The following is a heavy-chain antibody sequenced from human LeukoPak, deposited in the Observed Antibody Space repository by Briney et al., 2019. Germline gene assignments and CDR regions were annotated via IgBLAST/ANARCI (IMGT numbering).Heavy chain of an antibody. CDR3: AGPYCSGGSCYSVYYYYGMDV. CDR1: GGSFSGYY. V-gene: IGHV4-34*01. CDR2: INHSGST. D-gene: IGHD2-15*01. J-gene: IGHJ6*04. Sequence: SETLSLTCAVYGGSFSGYYWSWIRQPPGKGLEWIGEINHSGSTNYNPSLKSRVTTSVDTSKNQFSLKLSSVTAADTAVYYCAGPYCSGGSCYSVYYYYGMDVWGKGTTVTVSS.